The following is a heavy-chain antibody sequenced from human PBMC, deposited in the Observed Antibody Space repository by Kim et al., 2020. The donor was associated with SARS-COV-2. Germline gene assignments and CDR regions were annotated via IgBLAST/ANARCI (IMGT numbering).Heavy chain of an antibody. CDR1: GYTFTSYY. V-gene: IGHV1-46*01. CDR3: AREEADYDFWSGYYTPGAFDI. CDR2: INPSGGST. D-gene: IGHD3-3*01. Sequence: ASVKVSCKASGYTFTSYYMHWVRQAPGQGLEWMGIINPSGGSTSYAQKFQGRVTMTRDTSTSTVYMELSSLRSEDTAVYYCAREEADYDFWSGYYTPGAFDIWGQGTMVTVSS. J-gene: IGHJ3*02.